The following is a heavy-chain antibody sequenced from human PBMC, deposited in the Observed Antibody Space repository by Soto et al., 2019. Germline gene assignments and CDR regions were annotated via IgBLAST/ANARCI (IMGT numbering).Heavy chain of an antibody. Sequence: SETLSLTCAVYGGSFSGYYWSWIRQPPGKGLEWIVEINHSGSTNYNPSLKSRVTISVDTSKNQFSLKLSSVTAADTAVYYCARGGNDYYGSGSYYYNWFDPWGQGTLVTVSS. CDR1: GGSFSGYY. D-gene: IGHD3-10*01. CDR2: INHSGST. J-gene: IGHJ5*02. V-gene: IGHV4-34*01. CDR3: ARGGNDYYGSGSYYYNWFDP.